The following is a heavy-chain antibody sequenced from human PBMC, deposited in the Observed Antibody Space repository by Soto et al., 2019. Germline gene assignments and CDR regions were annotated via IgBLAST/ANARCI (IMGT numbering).Heavy chain of an antibody. CDR2: ISYSGNT. V-gene: IGHV4-39*01. D-gene: IGHD1-26*01. Sequence: QLQLQESGPGLVKPSETLSLTCTVSGGSISSSTYYWGWIRQPPGKGLEWIGSISYSGNTYYNPSLKSRVTRAVDTSKNQCSLKLSSVPAADTAVYYCARRVLKVVVGAPPYYFDPWGQGTLVTVSS. CDR3: ARRVLKVVVGAPPYYFDP. J-gene: IGHJ5*02. CDR1: GGSISSSTYY.